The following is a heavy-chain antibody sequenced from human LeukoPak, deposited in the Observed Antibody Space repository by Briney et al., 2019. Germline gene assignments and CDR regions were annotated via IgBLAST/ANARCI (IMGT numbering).Heavy chain of an antibody. CDR3: ARDYYDSSGYDY. J-gene: IGHJ4*02. CDR1: GGTFSSYW. CDR2: INSDGSST. D-gene: IGHD3-22*01. V-gene: IGHV3-74*01. Sequence: SCKASGGTFSSYWMHWVRQAPGKGLVWVSRINSDGSSTSYADSVKGRFTISRDNAKNTLYLQMNSLRAEDTAVYYCARDYYDSSGYDYWGQGTLVTVSS.